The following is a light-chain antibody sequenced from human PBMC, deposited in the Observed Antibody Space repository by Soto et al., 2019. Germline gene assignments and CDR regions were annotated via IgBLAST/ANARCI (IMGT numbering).Light chain of an antibody. CDR3: PQCNSVPGT. CDR2: DAS. Sequence: IQVTQSPSTLSASIGDRVTITCRASQSVRNCLACYQHKPGKAPKLLISDASSLESGVPSRFSGSRSGRECPRTFGSLQPDDFRTYYCPQCNSVPGTVGQGTKVEIK. CDR1: QSVRNC. J-gene: IGKJ1*01. V-gene: IGKV1-5*01.